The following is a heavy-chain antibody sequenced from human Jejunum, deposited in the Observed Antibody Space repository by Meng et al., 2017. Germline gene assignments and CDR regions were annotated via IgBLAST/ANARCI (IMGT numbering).Heavy chain of an antibody. CDR3: ARGHYYERTPGAFDI. V-gene: IGHV3-23*01. D-gene: IGHD3-16*01. Sequence: GESLKIPCAASGFTLSSNSMSWVRQAPGKGLEWVSVITGNGGITYYADSVKGRFTISRDTSKNTLYLQMNSLRAEDTAVYYCARGHYYERTPGAFDIWGQGTMVTVSS. J-gene: IGHJ3*02. CDR2: ITGNGGIT. CDR1: GFTLSSNS.